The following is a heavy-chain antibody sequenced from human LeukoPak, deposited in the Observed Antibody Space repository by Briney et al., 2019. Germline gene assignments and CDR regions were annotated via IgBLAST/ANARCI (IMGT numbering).Heavy chain of an antibody. J-gene: IGHJ5*02. D-gene: IGHD2-2*01. CDR2: IIPIFGTA. V-gene: IGHV1-69*01. CDR3: ARGFPRYCSSTSCYGWFDP. Sequence: SVKVSCKASGGTFSSYAISWVRQAPGQGLEWMGGIIPIFGTANYAQKFQGRVTITADESTSTAYMELSSLRSEDTAVYYCARGFPRYCSSTSCYGWFDPWGQGTLVTVSS. CDR1: GGTFSSYA.